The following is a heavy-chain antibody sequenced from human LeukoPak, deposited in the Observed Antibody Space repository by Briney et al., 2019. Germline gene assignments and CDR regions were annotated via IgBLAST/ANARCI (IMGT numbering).Heavy chain of an antibody. J-gene: IGHJ4*02. CDR2: ISYDGSNK. V-gene: IGHV3-30-3*01. CDR1: GFTFSSHA. CDR3: ARDSAATEGDFDY. Sequence: GGSLRLSCAASGFTFSSHAMHWVRQAPGKGLEWVAVISYDGSNKYYADPVKGRFTISRDNAKNTLHLQMNSLRAEDTAVYYCARDSAATEGDFDYWGQGTLVTVSS. D-gene: IGHD2-15*01.